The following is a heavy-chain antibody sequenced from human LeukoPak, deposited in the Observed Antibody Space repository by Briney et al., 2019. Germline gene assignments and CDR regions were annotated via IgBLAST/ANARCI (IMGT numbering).Heavy chain of an antibody. J-gene: IGHJ6*03. Sequence: GSLRLSWAASGFPFSSYAMQRVRQAPGKGLEYVSAISSNGGSTYYANSVKGRFTMSRDNSKNTLYLQMGSLRAEDMAVYYCARDRAAVAGTYYMDVWGKGTTVTVSS. D-gene: IGHD6-19*01. CDR1: GFPFSSYA. CDR3: ARDRAAVAGTYYMDV. CDR2: ISSNGGST. V-gene: IGHV3-64*01.